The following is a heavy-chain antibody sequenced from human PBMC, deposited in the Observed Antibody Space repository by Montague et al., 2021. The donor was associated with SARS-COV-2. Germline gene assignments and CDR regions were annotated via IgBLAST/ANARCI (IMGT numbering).Heavy chain of an antibody. CDR2: ISDSGST. Sequence: SETLSLTCTVSGGSISSFYWSWFRQPPGKGLEWIGYISDSGSTKYNPSLTSRITMSVDTSKNQFSLKVNSVTAADTAAYYCARHYSGTLPAVYWGQGTLATVSS. J-gene: IGHJ4*02. D-gene: IGHD4-23*01. CDR3: ARHYSGTLPAVY. V-gene: IGHV4-59*08. CDR1: GGSISSFY.